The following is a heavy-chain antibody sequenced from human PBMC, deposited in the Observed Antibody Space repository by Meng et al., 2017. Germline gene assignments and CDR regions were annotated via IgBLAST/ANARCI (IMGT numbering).Heavy chain of an antibody. Sequence: QGWPVQSCAEGKKPGSSVKVSRKASGGTFSSYAISWVRQAPGQGLEWMGGIIPIFGTANYAQKFQGRVTITADKSTSTAYMELSSLRSEDTAVYYCARDKRPSSSWYGNWFDPWGQGTLVTVSS. D-gene: IGHD6-13*01. CDR3: ARDKRPSSSWYGNWFDP. V-gene: IGHV1-69*06. J-gene: IGHJ5*02. CDR2: IIPIFGTA. CDR1: GGTFSSYA.